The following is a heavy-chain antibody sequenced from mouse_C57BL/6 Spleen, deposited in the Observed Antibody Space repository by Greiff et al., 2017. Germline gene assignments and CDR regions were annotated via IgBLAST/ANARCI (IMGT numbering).Heavy chain of an antibody. Sequence: QVQLQQSGPELVKPGASVKISCKASGYSFTSYYIHWVKQRPGQGLEWIGWIYPGSGNTKYNEKFKGKATLTADTSSSTAYMQLSSLTSEDSAVYCCARGGLRDAMDYWGQGTSVTVSS. D-gene: IGHD2-4*01. V-gene: IGHV1-66*01. J-gene: IGHJ4*01. CDR2: IYPGSGNT. CDR3: ARGGLRDAMDY. CDR1: GYSFTSYY.